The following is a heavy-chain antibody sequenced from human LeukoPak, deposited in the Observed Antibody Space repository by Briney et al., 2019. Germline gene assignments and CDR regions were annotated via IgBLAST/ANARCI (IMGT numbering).Heavy chain of an antibody. J-gene: IGHJ4*02. CDR3: ARDVRVRGVEYYFDY. CDR2: IYYSGST. CDR1: GGSISSSSYY. D-gene: IGHD3-10*01. V-gene: IGHV4-39*07. Sequence: EASETLSLTCTVSGGSISSSSYYWGWIRQPPGKGLEWIGSIYYSGSTYYNPSLKSRVTISVDTSKNQFSLKLSSVTAADTAVYYCARDVRVRGVEYYFDYWGQGTLVTVSS.